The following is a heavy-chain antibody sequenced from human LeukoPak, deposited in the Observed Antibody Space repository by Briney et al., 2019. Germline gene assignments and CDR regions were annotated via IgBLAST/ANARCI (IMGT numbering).Heavy chain of an antibody. CDR3: AREGFSYSYDSSGYYYPAY. D-gene: IGHD3-22*01. J-gene: IGHJ4*02. CDR2: ISYDGSNK. Sequence: GGSLRLSCAASGFTFSSYAMHWVRQAPGKGLEWVAVISYDGSNKYYAHSVKGRFTFSRDNSKNTLFLQMNSLRAEDTAVYYCAREGFSYSYDSSGYYYPAYWGQGTLVTVAS. CDR1: GFTFSSYA. V-gene: IGHV3-30-3*01.